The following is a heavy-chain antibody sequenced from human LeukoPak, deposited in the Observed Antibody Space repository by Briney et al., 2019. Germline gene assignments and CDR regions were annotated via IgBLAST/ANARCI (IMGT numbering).Heavy chain of an antibody. D-gene: IGHD3-22*01. V-gene: IGHV1-69*05. CDR3: ARTRGRYYDSSGYYPYYFDY. J-gene: IGHJ4*02. Sequence: ASVKVSCKASGGTFSSYAIRWVRQAPGQGLDWMGGSIPIFGTANYAQKFQGRVTITTDESTSTAYMELSSLRSEDTAVYYCARTRGRYYDSSGYYPYYFDYWGRGTLVTVSS. CDR2: SIPIFGTA. CDR1: GGTFSSYA.